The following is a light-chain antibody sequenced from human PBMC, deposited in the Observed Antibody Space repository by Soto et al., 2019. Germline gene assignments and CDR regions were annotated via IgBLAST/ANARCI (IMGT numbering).Light chain of an antibody. J-gene: IGKJ4*01. CDR1: QGLSIW. Sequence: GDRVTSPCGTSQGLSIWLALYHEKLEKAPNLLIYDACTLQSGVPSRFSGSGSGTDFTPPISSRQPEDFATYYGQQANSFPLTFGGGTKVDIK. CDR3: QQANSFPLT. CDR2: DAC. V-gene: IGKV1-12*01.